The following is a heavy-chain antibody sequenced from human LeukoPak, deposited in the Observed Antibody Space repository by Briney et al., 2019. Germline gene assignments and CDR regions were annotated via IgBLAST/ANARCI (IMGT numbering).Heavy chain of an antibody. CDR3: ARGLRDSSGREYFQH. J-gene: IGHJ1*01. D-gene: IGHD3-22*01. Sequence: ASGRVSCKAPGYTFTSYDTNWVRQATGQGLEWMGWLNPNSGNTGYAQKFQGRVTMTRNTSISTAYMEMSSLRSEGTAVYYCARGLRDSSGREYFQHWGQGTLITVSS. CDR1: GYTFTSYD. V-gene: IGHV1-8*02. CDR2: LNPNSGNT.